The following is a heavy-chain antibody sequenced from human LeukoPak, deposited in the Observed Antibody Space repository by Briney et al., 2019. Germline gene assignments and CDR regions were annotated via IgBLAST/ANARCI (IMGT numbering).Heavy chain of an antibody. CDR2: ISSSGSTI. CDR1: GFTFSSYE. J-gene: IGHJ3*02. D-gene: IGHD1-26*01. CDR3: ARDEELGSFDI. Sequence: GGSLRLSCAASGFTFSSYEMNWVRQAPGKGLEWVSYISSSGSTIYYADSVKGRFTISRDNAKNSLYLQMNSLRAEDTAVYYRARDEELGSFDIWGQGTMVTVSS. V-gene: IGHV3-48*03.